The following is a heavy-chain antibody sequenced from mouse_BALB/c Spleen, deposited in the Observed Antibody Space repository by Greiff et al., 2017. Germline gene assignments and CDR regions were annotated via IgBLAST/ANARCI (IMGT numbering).Heavy chain of an antibody. D-gene: IGHD1-1*01. CDR2: INPYNDGT. J-gene: IGHJ2*01. V-gene: IGHV1-14*01. CDR1: GYTFTSYV. CDR3: ARGVIYYGSSYYFDY. Sequence: VQLQQSGPELVKPGASVKMSCKASGYTFTSYVMHWVKQKPGQGLEWIGYINPYNDGTKYNEKFKGKATLTSDKSSSTAYMELSSLTSEDSAVYYCARGVIYYGSSYYFDYWGQGTTLTVSS.